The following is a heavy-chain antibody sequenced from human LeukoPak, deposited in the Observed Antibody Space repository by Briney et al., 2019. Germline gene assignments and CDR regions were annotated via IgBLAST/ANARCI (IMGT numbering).Heavy chain of an antibody. J-gene: IGHJ3*02. D-gene: IGHD1-26*01. CDR2: INPNSGGT. CDR3: ARSRGGSYRNPDAFDI. V-gene: IGHV1-2*02. CDR1: GYTFTGYY. Sequence: ASVKVSCKASGYTFTGYYMHWVRQAPGQGLEWMGWINPNSGGTNYAQKFQGRVTMTRDTSISTAYMELSRLRSEDTAVYYCARSRGGSYRNPDAFDIWGQGTMVTVSS.